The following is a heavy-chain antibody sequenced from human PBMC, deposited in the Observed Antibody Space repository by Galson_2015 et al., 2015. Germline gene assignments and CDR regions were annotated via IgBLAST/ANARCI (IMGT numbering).Heavy chain of an antibody. Sequence: SVKVSCKASGYTFTSYGISWVRQAPGQGLEWMGWISAYNGNTNYAQKLQGRVTMTTDTSTSTAYMELRSLRSDDTAVYYCARVSPLGVVVAATLVFWFDPWGQGTLVTVSS. CDR2: ISAYNGNT. V-gene: IGHV1-18*01. J-gene: IGHJ5*02. D-gene: IGHD2-15*01. CDR1: GYTFTSYG. CDR3: ARVSPLGVVVAATLVFWFDP.